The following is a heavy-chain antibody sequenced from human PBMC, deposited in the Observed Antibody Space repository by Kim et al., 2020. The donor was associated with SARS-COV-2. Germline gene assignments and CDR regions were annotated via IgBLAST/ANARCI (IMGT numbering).Heavy chain of an antibody. CDR2: IIAIHGIA. Sequence: SVKVSCKASGGTFSSYAISWVRQAPGQGLEWMGRIIAIHGIANYAQKFQGRVTITADKSTSTAYMELSSLRSEDTAVYYCARGRVIVATIGPHGYFDLWGRGTLVTVSS. D-gene: IGHD5-12*01. CDR1: GGTFSSYA. V-gene: IGHV1-69*04. CDR3: ARGRVIVATIGPHGYFDL. J-gene: IGHJ2*01.